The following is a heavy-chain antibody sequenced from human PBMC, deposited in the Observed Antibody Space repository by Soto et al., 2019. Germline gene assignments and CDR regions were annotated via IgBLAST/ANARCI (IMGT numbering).Heavy chain of an antibody. CDR3: AREGGYCSGGSCYFDY. D-gene: IGHD2-15*01. CDR1: GFTFSSYS. CDR2: ISSSSSTI. V-gene: IGHV3-48*02. Sequence: EVQLVESGGGLVQPGGSLRLSCAASGFTFSSYSMNWVRQAPGKGLEWVSYISSSSSTIYYADSVKGRFTISRDNAKNSLDLQMNSLRDEDTAVYYCAREGGYCSGGSCYFDYWGQGTLVTVSS. J-gene: IGHJ4*02.